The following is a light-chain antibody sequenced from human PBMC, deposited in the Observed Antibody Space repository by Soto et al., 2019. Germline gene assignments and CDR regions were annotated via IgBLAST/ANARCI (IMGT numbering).Light chain of an antibody. Sequence: EVVMTQSPATLSVSPGEGATLSCRASQSVGSNLAWYQQKAGQAPRLLVYDASTRATGIPAWFSGSGSGTDFTLTISGLQSEDFAFYHCQQYNSWPRTFGQGTEVEVK. CDR3: QQYNSWPRT. V-gene: IGKV3-15*01. CDR1: QSVGSN. CDR2: DAS. J-gene: IGKJ1*01.